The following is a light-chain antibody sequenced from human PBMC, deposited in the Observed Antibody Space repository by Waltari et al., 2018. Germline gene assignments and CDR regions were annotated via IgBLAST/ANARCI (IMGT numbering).Light chain of an antibody. CDR1: ASNIGGNL. J-gene: IGLJ3*02. CDR2: RSD. V-gene: IGLV1-44*01. Sequence: QSVLTQPPSASGTPGQRVTISCSGSASNIGGNLVNWYQQFPGKAPKLLSYRSDPRPSGVPDRFSGSKSGTSASLAISGLQSEDEADYFCASWDDSLNGHWVFGGGTKVTVL. CDR3: ASWDDSLNGHWV.